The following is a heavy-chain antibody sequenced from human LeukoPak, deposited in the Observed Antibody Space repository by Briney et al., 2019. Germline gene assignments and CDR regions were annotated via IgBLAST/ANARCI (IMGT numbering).Heavy chain of an antibody. CDR3: AATGGHYDSSGYSDY. J-gene: IGHJ4*02. CDR2: IVVGSGNT. D-gene: IGHD3-22*01. V-gene: IGHV1-58*01. Sequence: GASVKVSCTASGFIFTSSAVQWVRQARGQRLEWIGWIVVGSGNTNYAQKFQERVTITRDMSTSTAYMELSSLRSEDTAVYYCAATGGHYDSSGYSDYWGQGTLVTVSS. CDR1: GFIFTSSA.